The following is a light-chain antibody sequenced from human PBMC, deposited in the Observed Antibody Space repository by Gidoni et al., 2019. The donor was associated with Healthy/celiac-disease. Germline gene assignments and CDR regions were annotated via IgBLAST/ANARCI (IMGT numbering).Light chain of an antibody. Sequence: EIVLTQSPATLSLSPGERATLSCSASQSVSSYLAWYQQKPGQAPRLLIYVASNRATGIPARFSGSGSGTDFTLTISSLEPEDFAVYYCQQRSNWPRDTFGQGTKLEIK. CDR3: QQRSNWPRDT. CDR1: QSVSSY. V-gene: IGKV3-11*01. CDR2: VAS. J-gene: IGKJ2*01.